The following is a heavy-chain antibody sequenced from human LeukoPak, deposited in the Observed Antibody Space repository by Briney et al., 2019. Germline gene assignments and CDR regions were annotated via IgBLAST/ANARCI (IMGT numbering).Heavy chain of an antibody. D-gene: IGHD1-26*01. CDR1: GFTFSGSA. Sequence: GGSLTLSCAASGFTFSGSAMHWVRQASGKGLEWVGRIRSKANSYATAYAASVKGRFTISRDDSKNTAYLQMNSLKTEDTAVYYCTRGVSGSYYNFDYWGQGTLVTVSS. CDR3: TRGVSGSYYNFDY. CDR2: IRSKANSYAT. J-gene: IGHJ4*02. V-gene: IGHV3-73*01.